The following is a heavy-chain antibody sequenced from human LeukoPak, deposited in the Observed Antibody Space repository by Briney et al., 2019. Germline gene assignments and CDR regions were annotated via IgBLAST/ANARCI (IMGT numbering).Heavy chain of an antibody. CDR2: ISSSSSYI. CDR3: ARDRGGSSVIPDYVDY. Sequence: GGSLRLSCAASGFTFSSYSMNWVRQAPGKGLEWVSSISSSSSYIYYADSVKGRFTISRDNAKNSLYLQMNSLRAEDTAVYYCARDRGGSSVIPDYVDYWGQGTLVTVSS. J-gene: IGHJ4*02. V-gene: IGHV3-21*01. D-gene: IGHD3-22*01. CDR1: GFTFSSYS.